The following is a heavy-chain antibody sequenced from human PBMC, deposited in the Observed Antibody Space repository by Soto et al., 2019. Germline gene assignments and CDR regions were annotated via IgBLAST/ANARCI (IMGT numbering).Heavy chain of an antibody. CDR1: GGTFSSYA. CDR2: IIPIFGTA. D-gene: IGHD2-15*01. CDR3: ASRFGVVVAATYGMDV. Sequence: QVQLVQSGAEVKKPGSSVKVSCKASGGTFSSYAISWVRQAPGQGLEWMGGIIPIFGTANYEQKFQGRVTITADESTSTAYMELSSLRSEDTAVYYCASRFGVVVAATYGMDVWGQGTTVTVSS. V-gene: IGHV1-69*12. J-gene: IGHJ6*02.